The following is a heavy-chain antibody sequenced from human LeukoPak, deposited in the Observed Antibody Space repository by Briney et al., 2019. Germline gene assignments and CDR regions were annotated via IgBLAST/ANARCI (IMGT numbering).Heavy chain of an antibody. J-gene: IGHJ4*02. V-gene: IGHV4-59*08. D-gene: IGHD3-22*01. CDR2: IYYDGTT. CDR1: GGSIGNYY. CDR3: ARLVTYYYDSSGYLYFDY. Sequence: SGTLSLTCTVSGGSIGNYYWTWIRQPPGKGLEWIGYIYYDGTTKYNPSLKSRVTISVDTSKNQFSLKLSSVTAADTAVYYCARLVTYYYDSSGYLYFDYWGQGTLVTVSS.